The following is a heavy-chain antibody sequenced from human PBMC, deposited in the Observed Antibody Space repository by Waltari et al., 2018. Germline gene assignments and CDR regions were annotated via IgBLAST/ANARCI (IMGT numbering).Heavy chain of an antibody. Sequence: EVQLVESGGGLVQPGGSLRLSCEASGFIFSTYWMHWVRQAPGKGLVCVSRIDNGAGRGTSYADSVKGRFTISRDNAKNTLYLQMNSLRAEDTGVYYCARDHYYSKDVWGTGTTVTVSS. J-gene: IGHJ6*04. CDR1: GFIFSTYW. CDR3: ARDHYYSKDV. CDR2: IDNGAGRGT. V-gene: IGHV3-74*01.